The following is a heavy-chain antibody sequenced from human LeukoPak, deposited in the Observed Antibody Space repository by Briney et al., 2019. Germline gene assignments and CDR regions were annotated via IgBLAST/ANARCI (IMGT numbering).Heavy chain of an antibody. Sequence: ASVKVSCKVSGYTLTELSTHWVRQAPGKGLEWMGGFDPEDGETIYAQKFQGRVTMTEDTSTDTAYMELNSLRAEDTALYYCARERRDSSGWTDFDYWGQGTLVTVSS. V-gene: IGHV1-24*01. CDR1: GYTLTELS. CDR3: ARERRDSSGWTDFDY. J-gene: IGHJ4*02. D-gene: IGHD6-19*01. CDR2: FDPEDGET.